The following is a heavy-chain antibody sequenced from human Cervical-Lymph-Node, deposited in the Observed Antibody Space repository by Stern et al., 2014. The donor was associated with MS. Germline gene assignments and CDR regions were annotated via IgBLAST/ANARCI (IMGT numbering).Heavy chain of an antibody. CDR1: GYTFTNYG. V-gene: IGHV1-18*01. D-gene: IGHD6-13*01. CDR3: ARVGPAAGYYFDY. J-gene: IGHJ4*02. Sequence: VHLVESGAEVRKPGASVKVSCKTSGYTFTNYGISWVRQAPGQGLEWLAWITAYTGNTNYAQNLQGRVTMTTDTSTSTAYMELRSLRSDDTAVYYCARVGPAAGYYFDYWGQGTLVTVSS. CDR2: ITAYTGNT.